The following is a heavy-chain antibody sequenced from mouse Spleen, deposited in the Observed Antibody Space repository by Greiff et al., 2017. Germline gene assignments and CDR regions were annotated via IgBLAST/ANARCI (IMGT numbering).Heavy chain of an antibody. Sequence: VQLQQSGGGLVKPGGSLKLSCAASGFTFSDYGMHWVRQAPEKGLEWVAYISSGSSTIYYADTVKGRFTISRDNAKNTLFLQMTSLRSEDTAMYYCARGDGYYAHYFDYWGQGTTLTVSS. J-gene: IGHJ2*01. V-gene: IGHV5-17*01. CDR1: GFTFSDYG. CDR3: ARGDGYYAHYFDY. D-gene: IGHD2-3*01. CDR2: ISSGSSTI.